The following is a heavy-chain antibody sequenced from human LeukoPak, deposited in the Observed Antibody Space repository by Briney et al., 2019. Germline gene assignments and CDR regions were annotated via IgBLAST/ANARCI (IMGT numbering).Heavy chain of an antibody. CDR3: ARGSGSRTMDD. V-gene: IGHV4-59*09. Sequence: EWIGYIYYSGSTNYNPSLKSRVTISVDTSKNQFSLKLSSVTAADTAVYYCARGSGSRTMDDWGKGTTVTVSS. D-gene: IGHD1-26*01. CDR2: IYYSGST. J-gene: IGHJ6*03.